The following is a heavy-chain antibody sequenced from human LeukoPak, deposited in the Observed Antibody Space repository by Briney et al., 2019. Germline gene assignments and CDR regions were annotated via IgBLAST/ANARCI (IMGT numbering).Heavy chain of an antibody. J-gene: IGHJ4*02. CDR2: INHSGST. V-gene: IGHV4-34*01. D-gene: IGHD3-10*01. CDR1: GGSFSGYY. CDR3: ARGRITMVRGQFGY. Sequence: MPSETLSLTCAVYGGSFSGYYWSWIRQPPGKGLEWIGEINHSGSTNYSPSLKSRVTISVDTSKNQFSLKLSSVTAADTAVYYCARGRITMVRGQFGYWGQGTLVTVSS.